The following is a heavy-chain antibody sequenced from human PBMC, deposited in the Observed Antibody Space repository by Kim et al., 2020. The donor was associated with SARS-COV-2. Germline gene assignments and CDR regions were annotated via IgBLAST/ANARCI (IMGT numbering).Heavy chain of an antibody. CDR2: ISSSGSTT. Sequence: GGSLRLSYAASGFTFSSYEMNWVLQAPGKGLEWISYISSSGSTTNYADSVKGRFTISRDNAKSSLYLLINSLRVDDTAIYYCARERGGWSFDYWGQGTLVTVSS. CDR3: ARERGGWSFDY. J-gene: IGHJ4*02. D-gene: IGHD2-15*01. V-gene: IGHV3-48*03. CDR1: GFTFSSYE.